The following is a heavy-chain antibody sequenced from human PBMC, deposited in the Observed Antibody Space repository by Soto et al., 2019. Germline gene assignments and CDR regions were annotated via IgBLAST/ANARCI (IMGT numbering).Heavy chain of an antibody. CDR3: AKNQGVELVPLATVDWFDP. Sequence: GGSLRLSCAASGFIFENFGMSWVRQAPGEGLEWISSISGSGFKKYYADSVKGRFTISRDNSKSTVYLELNNLSAEDTAVYHCAKNQGVELVPLATVDWFDPWGQGSVVTVSS. V-gene: IGHV3-23*01. D-gene: IGHD1-26*01. CDR2: ISGSGFKK. J-gene: IGHJ5*02. CDR1: GFIFENFG.